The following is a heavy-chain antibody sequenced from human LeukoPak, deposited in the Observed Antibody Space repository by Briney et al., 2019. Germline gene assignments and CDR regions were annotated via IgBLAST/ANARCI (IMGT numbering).Heavy chain of an antibody. D-gene: IGHD5-24*01. V-gene: IGHV3-11*01. CDR1: GFSFSDFY. J-gene: IGHJ3*02. CDR3: ARGARWLQFTFDI. CDR2: ISSGGTTI. Sequence: GGSLRLSCAVSGFSFSDFYMSCVRQAPGTGLEWVSYISSGGTTIYYADSVKGRYTISRDNDKNSLYLQMNSLRAEDTAVYYCARGARWLQFTFDIWGQGTMVSVSS.